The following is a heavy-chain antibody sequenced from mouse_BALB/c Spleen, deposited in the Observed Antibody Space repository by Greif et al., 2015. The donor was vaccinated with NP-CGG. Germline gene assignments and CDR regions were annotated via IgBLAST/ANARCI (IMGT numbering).Heavy chain of an antibody. CDR1: GFTFSSYG. CDR3: ARQKGVDY. CDR2: ISSGGSYT. J-gene: IGHJ2*01. Sequence: DVKLVESGGDLVKPGGSLKLSCAASGFTFSSYGMSWVRQTPDKRLEWVATISSGGSYTYYPDSVKGRFTISRDNAKNTLYLQMSSLKSEDTAMYYCARQKGVDYWGQGTTLTVSS. V-gene: IGHV5-6*02.